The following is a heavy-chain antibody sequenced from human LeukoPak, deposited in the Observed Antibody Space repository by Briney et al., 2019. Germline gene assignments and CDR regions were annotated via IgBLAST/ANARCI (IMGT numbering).Heavy chain of an antibody. V-gene: IGHV3-7*01. CDR2: IKQDGSEK. J-gene: IGHJ5*02. CDR1: GFTFSSYW. CDR3: ARDLATIFGVVIPRGSGWFDP. Sequence: GGSLRLSCAASGFTFSSYWMSWVRQAPGKGLEWVANIKQDGSEKYYVDSVKGRFTISGDNAKNSLYLQMNSLRAEDTAVYYCARDLATIFGVVIPRGSGWFDPWGQGTLVTVSS. D-gene: IGHD3-3*01.